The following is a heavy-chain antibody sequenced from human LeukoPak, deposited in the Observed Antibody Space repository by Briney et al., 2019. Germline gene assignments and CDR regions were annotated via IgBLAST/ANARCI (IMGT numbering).Heavy chain of an antibody. V-gene: IGHV4-39*01. CDR3: ARPFRYGATDVFDI. CDR1: GGSISSSSYY. CDR2: IYYSGST. D-gene: IGHD4-17*01. J-gene: IGHJ3*02. Sequence: SETLSLTCTVSGGSISSSSYYWGWIRQPPGKGLEWIGSIYYSGSTYYNPSLKSRVTISVDTSKNQFSLRPSSVTAADTAVYYCARPFRYGATDVFDIWGQGTMVTVSS.